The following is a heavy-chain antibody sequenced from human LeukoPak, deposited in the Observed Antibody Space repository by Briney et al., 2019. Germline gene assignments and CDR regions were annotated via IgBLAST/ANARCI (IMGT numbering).Heavy chain of an antibody. V-gene: IGHV3-48*03. CDR3: ARDPTYYYDSSGYYYHGMDV. D-gene: IGHD3-22*01. CDR1: GFTFSNYE. Sequence: GGSLRLSCAASGFTFSNYEMNWVRQAPGKGLEWVSYISSSGSTIYYADSVKGRFTISRDNAKNSLYLQMNSLRAEDTAVYYCARDPTYYYDSSGYYYHGMDVWGQGTKVTVSS. J-gene: IGHJ6*02. CDR2: ISSSGSTI.